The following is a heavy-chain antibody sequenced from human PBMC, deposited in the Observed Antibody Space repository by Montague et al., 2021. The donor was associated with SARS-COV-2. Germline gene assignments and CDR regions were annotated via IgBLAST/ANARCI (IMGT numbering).Heavy chain of an antibody. J-gene: IGHJ4*02. CDR1: GFTFSSYG. Sequence: SRRLSCAASGFTFSSYGMHWVRQAPGKGLEWVAVIWYDGSNKYYADSVKGRFTISRDNSKNTLYLQMNSLRAEDTAVYYCAREGYSSSWNGDYFDYWGQGTLVTVSS. D-gene: IGHD6-13*01. V-gene: IGHV3-33*01. CDR3: AREGYSSSWNGDYFDY. CDR2: IWYDGSNK.